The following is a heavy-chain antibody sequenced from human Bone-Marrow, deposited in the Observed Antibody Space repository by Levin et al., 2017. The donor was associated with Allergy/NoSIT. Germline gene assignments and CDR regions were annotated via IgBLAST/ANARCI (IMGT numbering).Heavy chain of an antibody. D-gene: IGHD1-26*01. CDR1: GFIFNNYG. J-gene: IGHJ5*02. V-gene: IGHV3-33*01. CDR3: ARHGSGSYSA. Sequence: GESLKISCTASGFIFNNYGMHWVRQAPGKGLEWVAVNWQDETNDFYANSVKGRFTISRDKSKNTLYLHMNNVRVEDTAVYYCARHGSGSYSAWGQGTLVTVSS. CDR2: NWQDETND.